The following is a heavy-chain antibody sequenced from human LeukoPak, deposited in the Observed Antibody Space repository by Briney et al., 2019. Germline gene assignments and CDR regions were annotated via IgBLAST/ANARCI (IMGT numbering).Heavy chain of an antibody. CDR1: GGSISNYY. V-gene: IGHV4-59*08. Sequence: PSETLSLTCTVSGGSISNYYWSWIRQPPGKGLEWIGYIYYSGSTNYNPSLKSRVTISVDTSKNQFSLNLRSVTAADTAVYYCARPGVGSGRYGAFDVWGQGTKVTVSS. CDR3: ARPGVGSGRYGAFDV. CDR2: IYYSGST. D-gene: IGHD5-18*01. J-gene: IGHJ3*01.